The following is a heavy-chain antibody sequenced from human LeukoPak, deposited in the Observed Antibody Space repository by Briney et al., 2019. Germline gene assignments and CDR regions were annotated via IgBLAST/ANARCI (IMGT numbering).Heavy chain of an antibody. J-gene: IGHJ4*02. D-gene: IGHD3-22*01. CDR1: GFTFSSYA. CDR2: ISGSGGST. V-gene: IGHV3-23*01. Sequence: GGSLRLSCAASGFTFSSYAMSWVHQAPGKGLEWVSAISGSGGSTYYADSVKGRFTISRDNSRNTLYLQMNSLRAEDTAVYYCAKSHDSSGYYRYLFDYWGQGTLVTVSS. CDR3: AKSHDSSGYYRYLFDY.